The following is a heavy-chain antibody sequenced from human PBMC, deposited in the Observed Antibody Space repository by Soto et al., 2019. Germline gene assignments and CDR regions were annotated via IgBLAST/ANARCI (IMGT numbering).Heavy chain of an antibody. CDR3: VRDHPIDY. J-gene: IGHJ4*02. CDR1: GFTFSNHW. V-gene: IGHV3-74*01. CDR2: ISGDGSSR. Sequence: GGSLRLSCTASGFTFSNHWMHWVRQAPGKGLVWVSRISGDGSSRIYADSVKGRFTISRDNAKNTLYLQMNSLRAEDTAVYHCVRDHPIDYWGQGTLVTVSS.